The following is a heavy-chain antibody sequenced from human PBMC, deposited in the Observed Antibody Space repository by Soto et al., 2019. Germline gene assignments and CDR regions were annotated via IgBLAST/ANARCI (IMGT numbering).Heavy chain of an antibody. CDR3: ARWTGTFCFDS. V-gene: IGHV3-48*01. CDR2: ISSSSSTI. D-gene: IGHD3-9*01. J-gene: IGHJ4*02. CDR1: GFASSTYS. Sequence: PGGSLRLSCAASGFASSTYSMNWVRQAPGKGLEWVSYISSSSSTIYYADSVKGRFTISRDNAKNSLYLQMNSLRAEDTAVYYCARWTGTFCFDSWGQGTLVTV.